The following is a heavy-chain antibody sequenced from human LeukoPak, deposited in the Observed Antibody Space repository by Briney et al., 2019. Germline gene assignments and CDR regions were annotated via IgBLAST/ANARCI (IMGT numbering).Heavy chain of an antibody. V-gene: IGHV1-2*02. CDR1: GYTFTGYY. CDR2: INPNSGGT. J-gene: IGHJ6*03. Sequence: VASVKVSCKASGYTFTGYYMHWVRQAPGQGLEWMGWINPNSGGTNYAQKFQGRVTMTRDTSISTAYMELSRLRSDDTAVYYCARGPTRGYGDYYYYYMDVWGKGTTVTVSS. D-gene: IGHD4-17*01. CDR3: ARGPTRGYGDYYYYYMDV.